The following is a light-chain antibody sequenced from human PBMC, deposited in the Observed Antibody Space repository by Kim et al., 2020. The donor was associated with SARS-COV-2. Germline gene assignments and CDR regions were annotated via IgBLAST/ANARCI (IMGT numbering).Light chain of an antibody. J-gene: IGKJ1*01. CDR2: GAS. CDR3: QQYHNWPPWT. CDR1: QSVGSN. Sequence: EIVMAQSPATLSLSPGESATLSCRASQSVGSNLAWYQQKPGQAPRLLIYGASTRATGIPARFSGSGSGTDFTLTISSLQSEDVAVYYCQQYHNWPPWTFGQGTKVDIK. V-gene: IGKV3D-15*01.